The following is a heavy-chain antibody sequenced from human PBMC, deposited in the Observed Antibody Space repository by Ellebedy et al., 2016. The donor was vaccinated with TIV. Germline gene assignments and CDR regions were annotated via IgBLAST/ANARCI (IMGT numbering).Heavy chain of an antibody. V-gene: IGHV4-61*01. CDR1: GYSISSGYY. D-gene: IGHD6-13*01. CDR3: ARDSSGSSWFDY. J-gene: IGHJ4*02. Sequence: SETLSLTCTVSGYSISSGYYWGWIRQPPGKGLEWIGYIYYSGSTNYNPSLKSRVTISVDTSKNQFSLKLSSVTAADTAVYYCARDSSGSSWFDYWGQGTLVTVSS. CDR2: IYYSGST.